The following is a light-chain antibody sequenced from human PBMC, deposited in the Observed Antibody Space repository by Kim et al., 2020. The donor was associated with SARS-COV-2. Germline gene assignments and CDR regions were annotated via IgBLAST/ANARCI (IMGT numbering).Light chain of an antibody. CDR2: GKN. J-gene: IGLJ3*02. V-gene: IGLV3-19*01. CDR1: SLRSYY. Sequence: LGQTVRITCQGDSLRSYYASWYQQKPGQAPVLVIYGKNNRPSGIPDRFSGSSSGNTASLTIAGAQAEDEADYYFNSRDSSGNHWVFGGGTQLTVL. CDR3: NSRDSSGNHWV.